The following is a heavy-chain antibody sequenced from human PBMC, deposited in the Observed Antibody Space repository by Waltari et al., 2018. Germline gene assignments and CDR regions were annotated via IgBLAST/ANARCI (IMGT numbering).Heavy chain of an antibody. D-gene: IGHD2-2*01. CDR1: GASFGGFY. Sequence: QVQLQQWGAGLLKPSETLSLTCGESGASFGGFYWSWIRQAPGKGLEWLGDITHTGDSNINPSLKSRLTISVDTSKRQFSLELTSVTPADTAVYYCGRAPATSWFGYSVYWGQGTMVTVSS. CDR2: ITHTGDS. J-gene: IGHJ4*02. V-gene: IGHV4-34*01. CDR3: GRAPATSWFGYSVY.